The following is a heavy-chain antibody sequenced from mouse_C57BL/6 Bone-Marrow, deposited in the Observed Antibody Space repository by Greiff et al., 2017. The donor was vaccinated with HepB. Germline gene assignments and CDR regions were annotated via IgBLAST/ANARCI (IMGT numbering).Heavy chain of an antibody. CDR3: AGYYYGSSPFAY. Sequence: QVHVKQSGAELVRPGASVKLSCKASGYTFTDYYINWVKQRPGQGLEWIARIYPGSGNTYYNEKFKGKATLTAEKSSSTAYMQLSSLTSEDSAVYFCAGYYYGSSPFAYWGQGTLVTVSA. J-gene: IGHJ3*01. CDR1: GYTFTDYY. V-gene: IGHV1-76*01. CDR2: IYPGSGNT. D-gene: IGHD1-1*01.